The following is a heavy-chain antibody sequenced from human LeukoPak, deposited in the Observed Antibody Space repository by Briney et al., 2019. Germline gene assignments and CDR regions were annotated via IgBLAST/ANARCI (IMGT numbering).Heavy chain of an antibody. CDR1: GASFIDFY. J-gene: IGHJ5*02. D-gene: IGHD1-1*01. CDR3: ARGGWNDPTSP. Sequence: KSSETLSLTCAVYGASFIDFYWTWIRQSPGKGLEWIGEIDHRGSTKYSPSLVSRVTISVDTSKKQFSLKLSSVTAADTAVYYCARGGWNDPTSPWGQGTLVTVSS. CDR2: IDHRGST. V-gene: IGHV4-34*01.